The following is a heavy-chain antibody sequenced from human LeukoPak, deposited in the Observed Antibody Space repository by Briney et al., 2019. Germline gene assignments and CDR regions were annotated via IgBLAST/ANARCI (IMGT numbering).Heavy chain of an antibody. CDR2: INSDGSST. Sequence: GGSLRLSCEASGFTFSNYWMHWVRQAPGKGLVWVSRINSDGSSTSYADSVRGRFTISRDNAKNTLYLQMNSLRAGDTAVYYCAPNWFDPWGQGTLVTVSS. J-gene: IGHJ5*02. CDR1: GFTFSNYW. V-gene: IGHV3-74*01. CDR3: APNWFDP.